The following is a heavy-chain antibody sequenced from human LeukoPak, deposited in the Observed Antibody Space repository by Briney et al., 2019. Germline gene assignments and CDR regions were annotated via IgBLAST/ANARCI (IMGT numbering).Heavy chain of an antibody. CDR3: TRDRSRAEDD. D-gene: IGHD1-14*01. V-gene: IGHV3-7*01. CDR2: INQGGSDK. J-gene: IGHJ4*02. CDR1: GFTFSGHW. Sequence: GGSLRLSCAASGFTFSGHWMSWVRQAPGKRLEWVANINQGGSDKYYVDSVKGRFTISRDNANNLLYLQMNNLRGEDTAVYYCTRDRSRAEDDWGQGTLVTVSS.